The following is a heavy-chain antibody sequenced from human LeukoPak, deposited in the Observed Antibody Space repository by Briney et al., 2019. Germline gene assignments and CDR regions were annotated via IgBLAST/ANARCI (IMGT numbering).Heavy chain of an antibody. D-gene: IGHD2-15*01. V-gene: IGHV4-39*07. CDR3: AREVVAVWFDP. CDR1: GGSISSSSHY. Sequence: SETLSLTCTVSGGSISSSSHYWGWIRQPPGKGLEWIGSMYYRGSTYHNPSLKSRVTISVDTSKNQFSLKLSSVTAADTAVYYCAREVVAVWFDPWGQGTLVTVSS. CDR2: MYYRGST. J-gene: IGHJ5*02.